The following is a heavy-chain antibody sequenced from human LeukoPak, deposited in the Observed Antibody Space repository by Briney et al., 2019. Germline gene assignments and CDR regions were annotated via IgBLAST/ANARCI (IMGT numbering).Heavy chain of an antibody. J-gene: IGHJ4*02. CDR1: GYTFINHG. V-gene: IGHV1-46*01. Sequence: ASVKVSCKASGYTFINHGMHWVRQAPGQGLEWVGLINPTGTTTLYAQKLQGRVTMTTDTSTSTAYMELRSLRSDDTAVYYCARSVAVAGRRYYFDYWGQGTLVTVSS. CDR2: INPTGTTT. D-gene: IGHD6-19*01. CDR3: ARSVAVAGRRYYFDY.